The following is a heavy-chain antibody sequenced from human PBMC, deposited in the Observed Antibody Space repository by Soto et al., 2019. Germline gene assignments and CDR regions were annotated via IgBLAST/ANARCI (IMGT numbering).Heavy chain of an antibody. J-gene: IGHJ6*02. V-gene: IGHV1-46*01. CDR1: GYSFSNFY. Sequence: ASVKVSCKPSGYSFSNFYVHWVRQAPGQGLEWMGIIDPSSGTTSYTQKFQERVTMTRDTSMSTVYMELNSLRAEDTAVYYCAKDRGRGSPVSGGLDVWGQGTTVTVSS. CDR3: AKDRGRGSPVSGGLDV. CDR2: IDPSSGTT. D-gene: IGHD3-10*01.